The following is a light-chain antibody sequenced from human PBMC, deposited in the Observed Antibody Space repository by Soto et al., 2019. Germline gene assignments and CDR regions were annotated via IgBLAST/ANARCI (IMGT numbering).Light chain of an antibody. V-gene: IGLV2-14*01. J-gene: IGLJ1*01. CDR2: EVS. CDR1: RSDVGGYNY. Sequence: QSALTQPASVSGSPGQSITISCTGTRSDVGGYNYVSWYQQHPGKAPKLIIFEVSNRPSGVSNRFSGSKSGNTASLTISGLQGDDEADYHCSSYTSSTTQVFGTGTKVTVL. CDR3: SSYTSSTTQV.